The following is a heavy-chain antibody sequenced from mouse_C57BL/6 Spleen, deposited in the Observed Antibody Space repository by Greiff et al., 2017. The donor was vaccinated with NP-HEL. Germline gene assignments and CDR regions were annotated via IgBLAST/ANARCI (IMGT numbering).Heavy chain of an antibody. Sequence: QVQLKESGAELVKPGASVKLSCKASGYTFTSYWMHWVKQRPGRGLEWIGRIDPNSGGTKYNEKFKSKATLTVDKPSSTAYMQLSSLTSEDSAVYDCARHYDGSSYGYFDVWGTGTTVTVSS. CDR2: IDPNSGGT. D-gene: IGHD1-1*01. J-gene: IGHJ1*03. CDR1: GYTFTSYW. V-gene: IGHV1-72*01. CDR3: ARHYDGSSYGYFDV.